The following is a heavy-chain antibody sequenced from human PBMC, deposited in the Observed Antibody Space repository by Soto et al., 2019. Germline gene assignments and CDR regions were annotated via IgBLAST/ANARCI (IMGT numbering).Heavy chain of an antibody. CDR3: AVGATANNPPGNSIGHGEYFQH. CDR2: ISAYNGNT. CDR1: GYTFTSYG. J-gene: IGHJ1*01. V-gene: IGHV1-18*01. Sequence: ASVKVSCKASGYTFTSYGISWVRQAPGQGLEWMGWISAYNGNTTYAQKLQGRVTMTTDTSTSTAYMELRSLRSDDTAVYYCAVGATANNPPGNSIGHGEYFQHWGQGTLVTVYS. D-gene: IGHD1-26*01.